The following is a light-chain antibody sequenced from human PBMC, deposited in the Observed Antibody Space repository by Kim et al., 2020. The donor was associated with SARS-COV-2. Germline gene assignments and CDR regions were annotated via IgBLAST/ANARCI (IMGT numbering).Light chain of an antibody. V-gene: IGLV3-19*01. Sequence: GQTGKSRCQGDRRRTQYANWYHQKPGQAPVLVIYGEKNRPSGIPDRLSGSSSGNTASLTITGAQAEDEADYYCKSWDSSGNNLLFGGGTKLTVL. CDR3: KSWDSSGNNLL. CDR1: RRRTQY. J-gene: IGLJ2*01. CDR2: GEK.